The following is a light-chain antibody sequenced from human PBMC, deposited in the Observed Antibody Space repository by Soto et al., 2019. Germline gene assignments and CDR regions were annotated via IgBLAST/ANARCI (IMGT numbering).Light chain of an antibody. CDR2: DAS. V-gene: IGKV3-11*01. Sequence: EIVLTQSPATLSLSPGERATLSCRASQTINNYLAWYQQKPGQAPRLLVYDASYRTIGIPARFSGSGSGTDFPLTISRLEPEDLEVYYCQPCSDWPARLTFGGGTKGEIK. CDR3: QPCSDWPARLT. J-gene: IGKJ4*01. CDR1: QTINNY.